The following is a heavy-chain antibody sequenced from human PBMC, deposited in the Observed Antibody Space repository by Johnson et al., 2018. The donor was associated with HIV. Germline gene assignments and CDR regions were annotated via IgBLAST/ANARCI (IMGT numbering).Heavy chain of an antibody. Sequence: QVQLVESGGGVVQPGRSLRLSCAASGFTFSSYAMHWVRQAPGKGLEWVAVISYDGSNKYYADSVKGRFTISRDNSKNTLYLQMNSLRAEDTALYYCARGTIFGEVDAFDIWGQGTMVTVSS. D-gene: IGHD3-3*01. J-gene: IGHJ3*02. CDR1: GFTFSSYA. CDR2: ISYDGSNK. V-gene: IGHV3-30-3*01. CDR3: ARGTIFGEVDAFDI.